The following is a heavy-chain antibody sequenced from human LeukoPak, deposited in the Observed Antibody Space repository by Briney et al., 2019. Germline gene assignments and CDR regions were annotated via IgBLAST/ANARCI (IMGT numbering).Heavy chain of an antibody. CDR2: VYSTGNT. CDR3: ARPHLTWRVEYFDP. D-gene: IGHD3-16*01. CDR1: GDSINSNSYH. V-gene: IGHV4-39*01. Sequence: PSETLSLTCTVSGDSINSNSYHWGWLRPPPGKGLEWIGTVYSTGNTYYTPSLKSRVTISVDTSNNQFSLKLTSVTAADTAVYYCARPHLTWRVEYFDPWGQGTLVTVSS. J-gene: IGHJ5*02.